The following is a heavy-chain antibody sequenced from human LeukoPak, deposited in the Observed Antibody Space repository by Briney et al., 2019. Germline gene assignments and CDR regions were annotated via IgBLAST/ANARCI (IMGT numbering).Heavy chain of an antibody. D-gene: IGHD1-26*01. V-gene: IGHV4-61*02. J-gene: IGHJ4*02. CDR3: ARGLVGATGGSFDY. Sequence: ASETLSLTCTDSGGSISSDNYYWSWIRQPAGKGLEWIGRIYASGTTNYNPSLKSRVTISVDTSKNQFSLKLSSVTAADTAVYYCARGLVGATGGSFDYWGQGTLVTVSS. CDR2: IYASGTT. CDR1: GGSISSDNYY.